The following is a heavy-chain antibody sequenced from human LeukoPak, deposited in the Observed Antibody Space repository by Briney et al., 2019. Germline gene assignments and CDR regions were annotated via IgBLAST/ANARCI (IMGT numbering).Heavy chain of an antibody. Sequence: GGSLRLSCAASGFTFSNYGMHWVRQAPGKGLEWVTFIRSDATSELYADSVKGRFTISRDNSRNTLYLQMTSLRTEDTAVYYCAKDLPSAYFDYWGQGTLVTVSS. CDR1: GFTFSNYG. D-gene: IGHD2-2*01. J-gene: IGHJ4*02. CDR3: AKDLPSAYFDY. CDR2: IRSDATSE. V-gene: IGHV3-30*02.